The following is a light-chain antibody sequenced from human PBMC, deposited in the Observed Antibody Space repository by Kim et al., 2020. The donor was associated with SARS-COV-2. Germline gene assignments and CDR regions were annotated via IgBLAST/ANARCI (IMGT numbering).Light chain of an antibody. CDR1: SSDVGGYNY. CDR3: NSYTSSSDVV. V-gene: IGLV2-14*03. J-gene: IGLJ2*01. Sequence: GRSITISCTGTSSDVGGYNYVSWYQQHPGKAPKLMIYGVTNRPPGVSNRFSGSKSGNTASLTISGLQAEDEADYYCNSYTSSSDVVFGGGTQLTVL. CDR2: GVT.